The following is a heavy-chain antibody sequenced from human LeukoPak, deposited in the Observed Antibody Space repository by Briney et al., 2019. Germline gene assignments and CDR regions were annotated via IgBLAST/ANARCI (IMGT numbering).Heavy chain of an antibody. CDR2: IYYSGDT. CDR1: RGSISGYS. Sequence: SETLSLTCTVSRGSISGYSWSWIRQSPGGGLEWIGYIYYSGDTAYNPSLRSRVTLSVDTSKNQFSLKLSSVTAADTAVYYCARDHRGSGLDPWGQGTLVTVSS. V-gene: IGHV4-59*12. CDR3: ARDHRGSGLDP. D-gene: IGHD2-15*01. J-gene: IGHJ5*02.